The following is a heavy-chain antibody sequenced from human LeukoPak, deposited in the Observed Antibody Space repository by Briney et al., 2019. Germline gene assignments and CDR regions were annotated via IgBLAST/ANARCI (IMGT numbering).Heavy chain of an antibody. CDR3: ARGPNYDYVWGSYRYTPRYFDY. CDR2: INHSGST. CDR1: GVSFSGYY. Sequence: SETLSLTCAAYGVSFSGYYWSWIRQPPGKGLEWIGEINHSGSTNYNPSLKSRVTISVDTSKNQFSLKLSSVTAADTAVYYCARGPNYDYVWGSYRYTPRYFDYWGQGTLVTVSS. J-gene: IGHJ4*02. D-gene: IGHD3-16*02. V-gene: IGHV4-34*01.